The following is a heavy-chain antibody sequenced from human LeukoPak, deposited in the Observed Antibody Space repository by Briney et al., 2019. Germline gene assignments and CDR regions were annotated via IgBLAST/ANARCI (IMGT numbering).Heavy chain of an antibody. Sequence: VSVKISCKGSGYSFTSYWIGWVRQMPGKGLEWMGIIYPGDSDTKYSPSFQGQVTISADKSISTAYLQWSSLKASDTAMYYCAGGITMVRGVITAPDYWGQGTLVTVSS. CDR3: AGGITMVRGVITAPDY. J-gene: IGHJ4*02. D-gene: IGHD3-10*01. V-gene: IGHV5-51*01. CDR2: IYPGDSDT. CDR1: GYSFTSYW.